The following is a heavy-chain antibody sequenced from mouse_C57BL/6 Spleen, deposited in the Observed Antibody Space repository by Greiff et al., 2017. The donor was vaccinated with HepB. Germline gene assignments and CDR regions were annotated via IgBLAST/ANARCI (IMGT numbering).Heavy chain of an antibody. V-gene: IGHV1-15*01. J-gene: IGHJ2*01. CDR3: TRGGYYYFDY. Sequence: VKLVESGAELVRPGASVTLSCKASGYTFTDYEMHWVKQTPVHGLEWIGAIDPETGGTAYNQKFKGKAILTADKSSSTAYMELRSLTSEDSAVYYCTRGGYYYFDYWGQGTTLTVSS. CDR2: IDPETGGT. D-gene: IGHD2-3*01. CDR1: GYTFTDYE.